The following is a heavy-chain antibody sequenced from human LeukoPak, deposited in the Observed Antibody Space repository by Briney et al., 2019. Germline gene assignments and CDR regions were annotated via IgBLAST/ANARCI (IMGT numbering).Heavy chain of an antibody. V-gene: IGHV4-59*01. CDR2: IYNSGST. D-gene: IGHD6-19*01. J-gene: IGHJ4*02. CDR1: GGSISTYY. CDR3: ARHGSGWSFDY. Sequence: PSETLSLTCKVSGGSISTYYWSWFPQPPGKGLEWIGYIYNSGSTTYNPSLKSRVTISVDTSKNQFSLKLTSVTATDTAVYYCARHGSGWSFDYWGQGALVTVSS.